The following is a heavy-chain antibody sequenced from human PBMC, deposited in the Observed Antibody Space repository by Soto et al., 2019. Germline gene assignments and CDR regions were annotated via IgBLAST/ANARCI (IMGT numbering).Heavy chain of an antibody. V-gene: IGHV3-21*01. J-gene: IGHJ6*03. CDR3: ARDAVLRFLGWLPDPYSDYYMDV. CDR1: GFTFSSYS. D-gene: IGHD3-3*01. CDR2: ISSSSSYI. Sequence: EVQLVESGGGLVKPGGSLRLSCAASGFTFSSYSMNWVRQAPGKGLEWVSSISSSSSYIYYEESVKGLFTISRDNAKNSLFLQMHCRRAEDTAVYYCARDAVLRFLGWLPDPYSDYYMDVWGKGTTVTVSS.